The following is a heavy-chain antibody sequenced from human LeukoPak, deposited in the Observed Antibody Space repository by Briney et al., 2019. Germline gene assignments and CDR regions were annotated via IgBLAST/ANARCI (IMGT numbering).Heavy chain of an antibody. Sequence: SETLSLTCTVSGYSISSGYYWGWIRQPPVKGLEWIGSIYHSGSTYYNPSLKSRVTISVDTSKNQFSLKLSSVTAADTAVYYCARDNRTYYYDSNDAFDIWGQGTMVTVSS. D-gene: IGHD3-22*01. CDR3: ARDNRTYYYDSNDAFDI. CDR2: IYHSGST. V-gene: IGHV4-38-2*02. CDR1: GYSISSGYY. J-gene: IGHJ3*02.